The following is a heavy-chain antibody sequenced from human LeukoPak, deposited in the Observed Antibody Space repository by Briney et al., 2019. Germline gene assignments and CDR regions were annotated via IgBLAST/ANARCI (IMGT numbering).Heavy chain of an antibody. D-gene: IGHD3-3*01. CDR1: GFTFSSYG. CDR3: ARGRPYYDFWSGSFQIDY. Sequence: GRSLRLSCAAPGFTFSSYGMHWVRQAPGKGLEWVAVIWYDGSNKYYADSVKGRFTISRDNSKNTLYLQMNSLRAEDTAVYYCARGRPYYDFWSGSFQIDYWGQGTLVTVSS. CDR2: IWYDGSNK. V-gene: IGHV3-33*01. J-gene: IGHJ4*02.